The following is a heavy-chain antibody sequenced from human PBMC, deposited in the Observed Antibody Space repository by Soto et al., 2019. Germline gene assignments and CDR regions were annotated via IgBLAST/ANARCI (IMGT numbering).Heavy chain of an antibody. V-gene: IGHV4-59*01. CDR2: IYYSGST. D-gene: IGHD3-3*01. CDR1: GGSISSYY. CDR3: ARVKGSNFWSGNYYYYYGMDV. Sequence: SETLSLTCTVSGGSISSYYWSWIRQPPGKGLEWIGYIYYSGSTNYNPSLKSRVTISVDTSKNQFSLKLSSVTAADTAVYYCARVKGSNFWSGNYYYYYGMDVWGQGTTVTVSS. J-gene: IGHJ6*02.